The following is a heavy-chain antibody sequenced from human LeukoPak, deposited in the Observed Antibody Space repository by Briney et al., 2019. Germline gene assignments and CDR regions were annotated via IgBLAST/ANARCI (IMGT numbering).Heavy chain of an antibody. CDR2: INHSGST. V-gene: IGHV4-34*01. J-gene: IGHJ6*03. CDR3: ARRARNDILTGYFDPDYYYYMDV. D-gene: IGHD3-9*01. Sequence: SETLSLTCAVYGGSFSGYYWSWIRQPPGKGLEWIGEINHSGSTNYNPSLKSRVTISVDTSKNQFSLKLSSVTAADTAVYYCARRARNDILTGYFDPDYYYYMDVWGKGTTVTISS. CDR1: GGSFSGYY.